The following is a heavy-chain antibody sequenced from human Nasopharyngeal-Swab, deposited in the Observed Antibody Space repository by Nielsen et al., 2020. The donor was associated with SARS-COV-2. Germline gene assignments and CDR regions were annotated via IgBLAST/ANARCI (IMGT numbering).Heavy chain of an antibody. D-gene: IGHD3-16*01. Sequence: SETLSLTCAVSGGPFIGYQWNWIRQPPGKGLEWIGEVDHSGNTNYNPSLKCRVIISADTSRSQFSLKLTSVTAADTAVYYCARRNWGLRYWGQGTLVTVSS. V-gene: IGHV4-34*01. J-gene: IGHJ4*02. CDR3: ARRNWGLRY. CDR1: GGPFIGYQ. CDR2: VDHSGNT.